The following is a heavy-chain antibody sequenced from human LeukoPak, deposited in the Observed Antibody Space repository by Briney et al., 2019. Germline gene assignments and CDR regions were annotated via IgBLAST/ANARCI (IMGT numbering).Heavy chain of an antibody. CDR2: ISSSGSTI. CDR3: AKAHLVGAFGYYFDY. CDR1: GFTFSSYE. V-gene: IGHV3-48*03. D-gene: IGHD1-26*01. Sequence: GGSLRLSCAASGFTFSSYEMNWVRQAPGKGLEWVSYISSSGSTIYYADSVKGRFTISRDNAKNSLYLQMKSLRAEDTALYYCAKAHLVGAFGYYFDYWGQGTLVTVSS. J-gene: IGHJ4*02.